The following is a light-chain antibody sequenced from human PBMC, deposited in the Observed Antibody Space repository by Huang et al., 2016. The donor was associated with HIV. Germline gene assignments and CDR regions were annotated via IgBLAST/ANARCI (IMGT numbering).Light chain of an antibody. J-gene: IGKJ4*01. CDR3: QQRSNWLT. CDR1: QSVGSY. Sequence: EIVLTQSPSTLSLSPGERATLSCRASQSVGSYLGWYQQKPGQAPSLLIYDASNRATGNQARFSGSGSETDFTLTISSLEPEDFAVYYCQQRSNWLTFGGGTKVEIK. CDR2: DAS. V-gene: IGKV3-11*01.